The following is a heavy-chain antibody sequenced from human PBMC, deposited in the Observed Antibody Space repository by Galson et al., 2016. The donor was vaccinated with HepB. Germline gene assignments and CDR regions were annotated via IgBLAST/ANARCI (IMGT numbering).Heavy chain of an antibody. D-gene: IGHD2-15*01. V-gene: IGHV1-2*02. CDR1: GYTFTGHY. CDR2: INPSSGGT. Sequence: SVKVSCKASGYTFTGHYMHWVRQAPGQGLEWMGWINPSSGGTNYAQTFQGRVTMTRDRSITPAYMELSRLRSDDTALYYCARRCSGANCLDAFDLWGQGTRVTVSS. CDR3: ARRCSGANCLDAFDL. J-gene: IGHJ3*01.